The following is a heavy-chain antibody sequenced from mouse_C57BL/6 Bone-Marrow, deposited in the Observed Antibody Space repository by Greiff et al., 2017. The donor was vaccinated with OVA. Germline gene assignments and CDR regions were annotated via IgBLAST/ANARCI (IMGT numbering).Heavy chain of an antibody. CDR1: GYTFTSYW. Sequence: QVQLQQPGAELVKPGASVKLSCKASGYTFTSYWMHWVKQRPGQGLEWIGMIHPNSGSTNYNEKFKSKATLTVDKSSSTAYMQLSSLTSEDSAVYYCARSYGYDHWYFDVWGTGTTVTVSS. D-gene: IGHD2-2*01. CDR2: IHPNSGST. J-gene: IGHJ1*03. V-gene: IGHV1-64*01. CDR3: ARSYGYDHWYFDV.